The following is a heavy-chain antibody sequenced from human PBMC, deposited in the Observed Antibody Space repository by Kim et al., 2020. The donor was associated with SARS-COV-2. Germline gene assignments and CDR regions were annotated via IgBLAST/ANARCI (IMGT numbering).Heavy chain of an antibody. CDR3: AREIWFRRVRELRFDP. CDR2: INAGNGNT. D-gene: IGHD3-10*01. V-gene: IGHV1-3*01. CDR1: GYTFTSYA. J-gene: IGHJ5*02. Sequence: ASVKVSCKASGYTFTSYAMHWVRQAPGQRLEWMGWINAGNGNTKYSQKFQGRVTITRDTSASTAYMELSSLRSEDTAVYYCAREIWFRRVRELRFDPWGQGTLVTVSS.